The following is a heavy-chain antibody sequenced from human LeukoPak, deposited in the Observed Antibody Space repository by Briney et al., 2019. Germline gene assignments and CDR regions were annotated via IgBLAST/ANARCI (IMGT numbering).Heavy chain of an antibody. D-gene: IGHD3-10*01. J-gene: IGHJ5*02. CDR3: ARAGKPWGWFDP. CDR1: GGSISSGDYY. V-gene: IGHV4-30-4*01. Sequence: PSQTLSLTCTVSGGSISSGDYYWSWIRQPPGKGLEWIGYIYYSGSTYYNPSLKSRVTISVDTSKNQFSLKLCSVTAADTAVYYCARAGKPWGWFDPWGQGTLVTVSS. CDR2: IYYSGST.